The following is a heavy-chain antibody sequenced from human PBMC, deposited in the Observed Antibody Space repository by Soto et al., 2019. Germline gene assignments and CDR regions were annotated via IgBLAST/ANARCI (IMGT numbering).Heavy chain of an antibody. D-gene: IGHD5-12*01. V-gene: IGHV3-30*03. J-gene: IGHJ4*02. CDR1: GFIFNRYG. CDR2: ISYDGSNI. CDR3: ARGVRGVATIAIGFYLDY. Sequence: QVQLVESGGGVVQPGRSLRLSCAASGFIFNRYGVHWIRQAPGKGLEWVAVISYDGSNIFYADSVKGRFTISRDNSNNTLYLQMNSLRGDDTAVYYCARGVRGVATIAIGFYLDYWGPGTLVTTSS.